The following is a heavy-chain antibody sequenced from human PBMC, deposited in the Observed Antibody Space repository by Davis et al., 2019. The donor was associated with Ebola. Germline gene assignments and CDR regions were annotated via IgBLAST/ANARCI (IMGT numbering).Heavy chain of an antibody. CDR3: ARDRQSHQRIADAAEY. CDR2: ISYDGSNK. J-gene: IGHJ4*02. V-gene: IGHV3-30*04. CDR1: GFTFSNYA. D-gene: IGHD6-13*01. Sequence: PGASLRLSCAASGFTFSNYALYWVRQAPGKGLEWVAVISYDGSNKYYADSVKGRFTISRDNSENTLYLQMNSLRAEDTAVYSCARDRQSHQRIADAAEYWGQGTLVTVSS.